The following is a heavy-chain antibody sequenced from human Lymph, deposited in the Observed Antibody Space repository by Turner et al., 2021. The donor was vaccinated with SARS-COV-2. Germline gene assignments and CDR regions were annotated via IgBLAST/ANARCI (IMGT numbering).Heavy chain of an antibody. Sequence: QVQLVESGGGVVQPGRSLRLSGAASGFTFSGYGMHWVRQAPGKGLEWVAVISYDGNNEHCADSVKGRFTISRDNSKNTLYLQMNRLRPDDTAVYYCAKDLSAGDYYYYYGMDVWGQGTTVTVSS. J-gene: IGHJ6*02. D-gene: IGHD3-10*01. V-gene: IGHV3-30*18. CDR2: ISYDGNNE. CDR3: AKDLSAGDYYYYYGMDV. CDR1: GFTFSGYG.